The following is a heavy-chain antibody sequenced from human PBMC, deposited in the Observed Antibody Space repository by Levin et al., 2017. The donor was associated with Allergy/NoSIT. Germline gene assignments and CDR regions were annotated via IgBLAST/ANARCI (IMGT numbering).Heavy chain of an antibody. D-gene: IGHD1-1*01. CDR1: GGSITSYY. J-gene: IGHJ5*02. Sequence: SSETLSLTCSISGGSITSYYWTWIRQPPGKGLEWIGYVYDSGSTNYNPSLQSRVTMSVDSSRNQFSLRLSSMTAADTAIYYCARITTERRRGSWFDPWGQGILVTVSS. CDR3: ARITTERRRGSWFDP. CDR2: VYDSGST. V-gene: IGHV4-59*01.